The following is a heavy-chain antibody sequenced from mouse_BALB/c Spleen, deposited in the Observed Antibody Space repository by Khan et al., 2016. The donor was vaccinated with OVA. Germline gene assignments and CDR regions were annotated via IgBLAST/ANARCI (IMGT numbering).Heavy chain of an antibody. CDR2: ISYSGRI. CDR3: ARTARIKY. D-gene: IGHD1-2*01. V-gene: IGHV3-2*02. CDR1: GYSITSGYG. J-gene: IGHJ2*01. Sequence: EVKLLESGPGLEKPSQSLSLTCPVTGYSITSGYGWNWIRQFPGNNLEWMGYISYSGRIYYNPSLKSRISITRDTSKNQFFLQLNSVTTEDTATYYCARTARIKYWGQGTTLTVSS.